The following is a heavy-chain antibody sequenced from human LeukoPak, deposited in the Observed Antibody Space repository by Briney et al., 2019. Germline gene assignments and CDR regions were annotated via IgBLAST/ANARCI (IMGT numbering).Heavy chain of an antibody. J-gene: IGHJ5*02. Sequence: PEGSLRLSCAASGFTFSGSAIHWVRQSFGKGLEWVGYIDKEKNSYATASAYAVSVEGRFTVSRDDSKNMAFLQMSGLKTEDTALYFCTRDSGTYNWLDPWGQGTLVTVSS. CDR2: IDKEKNSYATAS. CDR3: TRDSGTYNWLDP. V-gene: IGHV3-73*01. CDR1: GFTFSGSA. D-gene: IGHD1-26*01.